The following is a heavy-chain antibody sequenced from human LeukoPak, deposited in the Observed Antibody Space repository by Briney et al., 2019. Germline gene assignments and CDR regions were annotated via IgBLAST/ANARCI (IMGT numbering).Heavy chain of an antibody. CDR1: GGSLSGFY. D-gene: IGHD1-1*01. CDR3: ARASSFDKTTRWNPAYFGP. V-gene: IGHV4-34*01. CDR2: INHSGTT. Sequence: SETLSLTCAVHGGSLSGFYWSWIRQPPGKGLEWIGEINHSGTTNYNPSLKSRVTISADTSKNQVSLDLASVTAADTAVYYCARASSFDKTTRWNPAYFGPWGPGSLVTVAS. J-gene: IGHJ5*02.